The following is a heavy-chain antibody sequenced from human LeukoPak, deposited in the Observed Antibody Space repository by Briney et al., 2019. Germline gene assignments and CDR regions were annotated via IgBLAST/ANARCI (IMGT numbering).Heavy chain of an antibody. CDR2: ISGSGDIT. Sequence: GGSLRLSCAASGFSFSSYGINWVRQAPGKGLEWVSGISGSGDITYYADSVKGRFTISRDNSRNTLYLQMNSLRAEDTAVYYCARRSKSSAIWYYFDYWGQGTLVTISS. J-gene: IGHJ4*02. D-gene: IGHD6-25*01. CDR1: GFSFSSYG. CDR3: ARRSKSSAIWYYFDY. V-gene: IGHV3-23*01.